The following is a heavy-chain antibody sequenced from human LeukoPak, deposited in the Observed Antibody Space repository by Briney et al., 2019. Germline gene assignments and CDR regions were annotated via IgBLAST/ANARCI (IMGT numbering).Heavy chain of an antibody. J-gene: IGHJ4*02. V-gene: IGHV4-4*07. CDR2: IYTSGST. CDR3: AREGEGYYDSSGYYQMFDY. Sequence: SETLSLTCTVSGGSISSYYWSWIRQPAGKGLEWIGRIYTSGSTNYNPSLKSRVTMSVDTSKNQFSLKLRSVTAADTAVYYCAREGEGYYDSSGYYQMFDYWGQGTLVTVSS. CDR1: GGSISSYY. D-gene: IGHD3-22*01.